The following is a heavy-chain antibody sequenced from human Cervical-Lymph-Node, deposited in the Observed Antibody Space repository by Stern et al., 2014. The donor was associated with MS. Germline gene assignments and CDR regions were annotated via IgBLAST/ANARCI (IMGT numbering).Heavy chain of an antibody. J-gene: IGHJ4*02. CDR2: IRSGCSYK. CDR1: GFTFSSYS. CDR3: ARGRGGNYRYYFDY. D-gene: IGHD4-23*01. Sequence: ELQLVESGGEIKKTKGSLRLSCAASGFTFSSYSMNWVRPAPGKGLEWVASIRSGCSYKYYSDSRNGRFAISRDNAKNALYLQMNSLRAEDTAVDYCARGRGGNYRYYFDYWGQGTLVTVSS. V-gene: IGHV3-21*01.